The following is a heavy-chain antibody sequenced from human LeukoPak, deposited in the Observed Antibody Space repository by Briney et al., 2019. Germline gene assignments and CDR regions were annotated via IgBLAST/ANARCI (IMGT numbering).Heavy chain of an antibody. CDR3: ARGIEIEVAAY. Sequence: ASVKVSCKASAYTFTTYGIKWVRQATGQGLEWMGWMNPNNGNTGYAQKFQGRLTMTRNTSISTAYMELSSLRSDDTAVYYCARGIEIEVAAYWGQGTLVTVSS. V-gene: IGHV1-8*01. CDR2: MNPNNGNT. D-gene: IGHD2-15*01. CDR1: AYTFTTYG. J-gene: IGHJ4*02.